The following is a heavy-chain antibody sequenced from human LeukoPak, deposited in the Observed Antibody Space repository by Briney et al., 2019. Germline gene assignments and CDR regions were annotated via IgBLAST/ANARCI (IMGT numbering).Heavy chain of an antibody. CDR3: AGERIFGVSRDYYYYMDV. Sequence: SVKVSCKASGGTFSSYAISWVRQAPGQGLEWMGGIIPIFGTANYAQKFQGRVTITADESTSTAYMELSSLRSEDTAVYYCAGERIFGVSRDYYYYMDVWGKGTTVTVSS. D-gene: IGHD3-3*01. J-gene: IGHJ6*03. CDR2: IIPIFGTA. CDR1: GGTFSSYA. V-gene: IGHV1-69*13.